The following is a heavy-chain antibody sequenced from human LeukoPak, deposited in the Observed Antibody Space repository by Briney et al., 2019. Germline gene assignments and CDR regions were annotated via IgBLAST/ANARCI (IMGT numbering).Heavy chain of an antibody. Sequence: GRSLRLSCAASGFTVSSNYMSWVRQAPGKGLEWVSVIYSGGSTYYADSVKGRFTISRDNSKNTLYLQMNSLRAEDTAVYYCAKDQTRGYSYVYYFDYWGQGTLVTVSS. D-gene: IGHD5-18*01. V-gene: IGHV3-66*01. CDR2: IYSGGST. J-gene: IGHJ4*02. CDR3: AKDQTRGYSYVYYFDY. CDR1: GFTVSSNY.